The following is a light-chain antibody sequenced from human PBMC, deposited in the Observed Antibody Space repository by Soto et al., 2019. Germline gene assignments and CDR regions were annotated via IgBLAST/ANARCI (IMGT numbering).Light chain of an antibody. Sequence: IQMTLSPSSLSAPVGDRVTITCRASQSISSYLNWYQQKPGKAPRLLIYAASSLQSGVPSRFSGSGSGTDFTLTISSLQPEDFATYCCLQDYNYPRTFGQCTKV. CDR2: AAS. CDR1: QSISSY. J-gene: IGKJ1*01. CDR3: LQDYNYPRT. V-gene: IGKV1-6*01.